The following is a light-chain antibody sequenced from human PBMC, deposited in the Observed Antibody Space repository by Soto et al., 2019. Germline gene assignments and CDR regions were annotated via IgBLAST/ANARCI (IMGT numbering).Light chain of an antibody. CDR2: GAS. J-gene: IGKJ2*01. CDR3: QQYGSSPYT. CDR1: QSVTSSY. V-gene: IGKV3-20*01. Sequence: EMALTQPPGTLSLSPGERATLSCRASQSVTSSYLAWYQQKPGQAPRLLIYGASSRATGIPDRFSGSGSGTDFTLTISSLEPEDFAVYYCQQYGSSPYTFGQGTKLEIK.